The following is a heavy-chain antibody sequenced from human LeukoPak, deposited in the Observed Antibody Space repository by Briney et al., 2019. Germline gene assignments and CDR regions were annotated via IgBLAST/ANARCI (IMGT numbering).Heavy chain of an antibody. CDR2: INSDGRDT. CDR1: GFTFSNYY. D-gene: IGHD1-20*01. J-gene: IGHJ4*02. Sequence: GGSLRLSCAASGFTFSNYYVHWVRQPPGKGLVWVSRINSDGRDTTYVDSVKRRFTISRDNAKNTVYLQMNSLRAEDTAVYYCATFGYNWNLGYWGQGTLVTVSS. CDR3: ATFGYNWNLGY. V-gene: IGHV3-74*03.